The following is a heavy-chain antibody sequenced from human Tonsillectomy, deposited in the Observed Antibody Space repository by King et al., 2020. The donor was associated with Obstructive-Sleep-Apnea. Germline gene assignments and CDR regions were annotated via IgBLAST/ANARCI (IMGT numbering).Heavy chain of an antibody. CDR1: GFTFSSYA. J-gene: IGHJ4*02. CDR2: ISYDGSNK. V-gene: IGHV3-30*04. CDR3: ARVRVTAIWGAFDY. Sequence: VQLVESGGGVVQPGRSLRLSCAASGFTFSSYAMHWVRQAPGKGLEWVAVISYDGSNKYYADSVKGRFTISRDNSKNTLYLQMNSLRAEDTAVYYCARVRVTAIWGAFDYWGQGTLVTVSS. D-gene: IGHD2-21*02.